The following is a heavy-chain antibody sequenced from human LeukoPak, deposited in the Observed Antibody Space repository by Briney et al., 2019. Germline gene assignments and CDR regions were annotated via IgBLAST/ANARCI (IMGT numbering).Heavy chain of an antibody. CDR3: AREPKWELPPDY. J-gene: IGHJ4*02. CDR2: IIPIFGTA. Sequence: GASVKVSCKASGGTFSSYAISWVRQAPGQGLEWMGRIIPIFGTANYAQKFQGRVTITTDESTSTAYTELSSLRSEDTAVYYCAREPKWELPPDYWGQGTLVTVSS. CDR1: GGTFSSYA. D-gene: IGHD1-26*01. V-gene: IGHV1-69*05.